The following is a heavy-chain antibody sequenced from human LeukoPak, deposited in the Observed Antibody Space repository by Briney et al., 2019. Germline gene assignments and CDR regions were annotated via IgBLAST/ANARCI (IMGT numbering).Heavy chain of an antibody. CDR2: ISWNSGRT. J-gene: IGHJ6*03. Sequence: GGSLRLSCAASGFIFADYAIHWVRQAPGKGLGWVSGISWNSGRTGYADSVKGRFSISRDNAKHSPYLQMNSLRAEDTAFYYCPRRVVLDNYYFYYMDVWGKGTTVTVSS. CDR1: GFIFADYA. CDR3: PRRVVLDNYYFYYMDV. D-gene: IGHD2-15*01. V-gene: IGHV3-9*01.